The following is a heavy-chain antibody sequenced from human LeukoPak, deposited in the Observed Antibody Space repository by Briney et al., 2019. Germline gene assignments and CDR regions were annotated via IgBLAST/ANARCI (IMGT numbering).Heavy chain of an antibody. V-gene: IGHV4-39*07. CDR3: ARGDPDILTGYCDY. Sequence: PSETLSLTCTVSGGSISSSSYYWSWIRQPPGKGLEWIGEINHSGSTNYNPSLKSRVTISVDTSKNQFSLKLSSVTAADTAVYYCARGDPDILTGYCDYWGQGTLVTVSS. CDR1: GGSISSSSYY. CDR2: INHSGST. D-gene: IGHD3-9*01. J-gene: IGHJ4*02.